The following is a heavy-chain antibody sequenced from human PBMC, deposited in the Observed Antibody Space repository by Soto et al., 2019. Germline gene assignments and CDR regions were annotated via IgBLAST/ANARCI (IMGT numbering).Heavy chain of an antibody. V-gene: IGHV4-31*03. CDR3: ARVGSSSVGRFDP. D-gene: IGHD6-13*01. Sequence: QVQLQESCPGLVKPSQTLSLTCTVSGGSISSGGYYWSWIRQHPGKGLEWIGYIYYSGSTYYNPSLKSRVTISVDTSKNQFSLKVSSVTAADTAVYYCARVGSSSVGRFDPWGQGTLVTVSS. CDR2: IYYSGST. CDR1: GGSISSGGYY. J-gene: IGHJ5*02.